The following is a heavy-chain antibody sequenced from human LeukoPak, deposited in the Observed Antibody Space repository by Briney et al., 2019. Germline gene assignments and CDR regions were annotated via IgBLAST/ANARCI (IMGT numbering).Heavy chain of an antibody. D-gene: IGHD2-2*01. CDR3: ARHLVPAAIRPSFDY. CDR2: IYYSGST. Sequence: PSETLSLTCTVSGGSISSSSYYWGWIRQPPGKGLEWIGSIYYSGSTYYNPSLKSRVTISVDTSENQFYLKVNTVTAADTAVYFCARHLVPAAIRPSFDYWGQGTLVTVSS. CDR1: GGSISSSSYY. J-gene: IGHJ4*02. V-gene: IGHV4-39*01.